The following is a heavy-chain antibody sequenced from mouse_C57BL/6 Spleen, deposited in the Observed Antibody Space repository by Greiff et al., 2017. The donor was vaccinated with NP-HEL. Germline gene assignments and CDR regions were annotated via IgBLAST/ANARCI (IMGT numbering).Heavy chain of an antibody. D-gene: IGHD2-4*01. Sequence: VQLQQSGAELARPGASVKLSCKASGYTFTSYGISWVKQRTGQGLEWIGEIYPRSGNTYYNEKFKGKATLTADKSSSTAYMELRSLTSEDSAVYFCARDDYDPYYFDYWGQGTTLTVSS. J-gene: IGHJ2*01. V-gene: IGHV1-81*01. CDR2: IYPRSGNT. CDR3: ARDDYDPYYFDY. CDR1: GYTFTSYG.